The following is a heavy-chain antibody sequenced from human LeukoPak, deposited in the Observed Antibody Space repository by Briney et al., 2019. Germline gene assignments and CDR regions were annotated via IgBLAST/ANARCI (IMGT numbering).Heavy chain of an antibody. CDR2: IYYSGST. CDR3: ARGLNGGSSGYYYDY. J-gene: IGHJ4*02. CDR1: GGSISSYY. Sequence: IPPETLSLTCTVSGGSISSYYWSWIRQPPGKGLEWIGYIYYSGSTNYNPSLNSRVTISVDTSKNQFSLKLSSVTAADTAVYYCARGLNGGSSGYYYDYWGQGTLVTVSS. V-gene: IGHV4-59*01. D-gene: IGHD3-22*01.